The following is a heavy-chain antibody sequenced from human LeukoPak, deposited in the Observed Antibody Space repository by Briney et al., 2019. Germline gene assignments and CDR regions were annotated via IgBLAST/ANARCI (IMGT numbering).Heavy chain of an antibody. CDR2: IIPIFGTA. V-gene: IGHV1-69*05. D-gene: IGHD3-10*01. CDR1: GGTFSSYA. Sequence: ASVKVSCKASGGTFSSYAISWVRQAPGQGLEWMGGIIPIFGTANYAQKFQGRVTMTRDTSISTAYMELRGLRSEDTAVYYCVRDGEGVAISVNYWFDPWGQGTLVTVSS. J-gene: IGHJ5*02. CDR3: VRDGEGVAISVNYWFDP.